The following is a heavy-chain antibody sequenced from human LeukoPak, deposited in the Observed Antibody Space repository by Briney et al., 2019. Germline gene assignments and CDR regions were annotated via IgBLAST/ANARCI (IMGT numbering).Heavy chain of an antibody. CDR1: GFTFSSYA. CDR3: AKDRAFGGVIGLDY. D-gene: IGHD3-16*02. Sequence: GGSLRLSCAASGFTFSSYAMSGVRQARGKGLEGVSVISGSGGTTYYADSVKGRFTISRDHSKNTLYLQMNSLRVEDTAVYYCAKDRAFGGVIGLDYWRQGTLVSVSS. CDR2: ISGSGGTT. J-gene: IGHJ4*02. V-gene: IGHV3-23*01.